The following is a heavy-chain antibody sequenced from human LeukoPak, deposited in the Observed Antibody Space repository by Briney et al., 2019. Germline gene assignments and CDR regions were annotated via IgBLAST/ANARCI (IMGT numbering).Heavy chain of an antibody. CDR2: INHSGST. D-gene: IGHD2/OR15-2a*01. V-gene: IGHV4-34*01. CDR1: GGSFSGYY. CDR3: AREYAD. Sequence: SETLSLTCAVYGGSFSGYYWSWIRQPPGKGLEWIGEINHSGSTNYNPSLKSRVTISVDTSKNQFSLKLSSVTAADTTVYYCAREYADWGQGTLVTVSS. J-gene: IGHJ4*02.